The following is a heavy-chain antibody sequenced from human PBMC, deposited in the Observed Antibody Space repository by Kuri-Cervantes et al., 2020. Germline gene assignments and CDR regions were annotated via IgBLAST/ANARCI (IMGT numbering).Heavy chain of an antibody. V-gene: IGHV3-23*01. J-gene: IGHJ6*02. D-gene: IGHD2-15*01. CDR1: GFTFSSYA. CDR3: ARAPYCSGGSCYSPAYYYYGMDV. CDR2: ISGSGGST. Sequence: GGSLRLSCAASGFTFSSYAMSWVRQAPGKGLEWVSAISGSGGSTYYADSVKGRFTISRDNSKNTLYLQMNSLRAEDTAVYYCARAPYCSGGSCYSPAYYYYGMDVWGQGTTVTVSS.